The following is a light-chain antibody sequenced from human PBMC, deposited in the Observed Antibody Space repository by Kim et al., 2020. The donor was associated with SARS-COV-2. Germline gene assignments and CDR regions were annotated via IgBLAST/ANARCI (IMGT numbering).Light chain of an antibody. J-gene: IGLJ2*01. CDR1: SSNIGAGYD. Sequence: QSVLTQPPSVSGAPGQRVTISCTGSSSNIGAGYDVLWYQQLPGTAPKLLIYGNSNRPSGVPDRFSGSKSGTSASLAITGLQAEDEADYYCQSYDSSLSVFGGGTKLTVL. V-gene: IGLV1-40*01. CDR3: QSYDSSLSV. CDR2: GNS.